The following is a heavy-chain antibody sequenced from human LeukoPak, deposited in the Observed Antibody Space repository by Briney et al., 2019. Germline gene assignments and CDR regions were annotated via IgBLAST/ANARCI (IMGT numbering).Heavy chain of an antibody. CDR2: IYHSGSM. V-gene: IGHV4-39*02. CDR3: ARELLRFGEPSGRWFDP. D-gene: IGHD3-10*01. J-gene: IGHJ5*02. CDR1: GGSINSSDYY. Sequence: SETLSLTCTVSGGSINSSDYYWGWIRQPPGKGLEWIGSIYHSGSMYASLKSRVTISVDTSKNQFSLKLSSVTAADTAVYYCARELLRFGEPSGRWFDPWGQGTLVTVSS.